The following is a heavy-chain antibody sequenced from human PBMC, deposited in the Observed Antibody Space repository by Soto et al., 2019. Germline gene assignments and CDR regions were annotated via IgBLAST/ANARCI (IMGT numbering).Heavy chain of an antibody. CDR3: ARNTVPAATNYYYYYGMDV. D-gene: IGHD2-2*01. CDR2: INAGNGNT. CDR1: GYTFTSYA. V-gene: IGHV1-3*01. Sequence: ASVKVSCKASGYTFTSYAMHWVRQAPGQRLEWMGWINAGNGNTKYSQKFQGRVTITRDTSASTAYMELSSLRSEDTAVYYCARNTVPAATNYYYYYGMDVWGQGTTVTVSS. J-gene: IGHJ6*02.